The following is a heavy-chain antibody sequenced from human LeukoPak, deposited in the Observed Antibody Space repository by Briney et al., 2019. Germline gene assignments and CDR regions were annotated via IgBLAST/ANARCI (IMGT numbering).Heavy chain of an antibody. J-gene: IGHJ4*02. Sequence: GGSLRLSCAVSGFTVSSNYMTWVRQAPGQGLEWVSIIYSGGSTSYADSVKGRFTISRDSSKNKLYLQMNSLRAEDTALYYYARRLEYSGSKGVFDYWGQGTLVTVSS. V-gene: IGHV3-66*01. CDR1: GFTVSSNY. CDR2: IYSGGST. CDR3: ARRLEYSGSKGVFDY. D-gene: IGHD1-26*01.